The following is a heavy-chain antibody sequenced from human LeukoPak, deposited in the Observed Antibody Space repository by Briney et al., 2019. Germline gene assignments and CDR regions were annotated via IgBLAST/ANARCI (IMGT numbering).Heavy chain of an antibody. CDR2: IKSKTDGGTT. Sequence: GGSLRLSCAASGFTFSNAWMSWVRQAPGKGLEWVGRIKSKTDGGTTDYAAPVKGRFTISRDDSKNTLYLQMNSLRAEDTAVYYCAREDLAAAGIDYWGQGTLVTVSS. CDR3: AREDLAAAGIDY. CDR1: GFTFSNAW. V-gene: IGHV3-15*01. D-gene: IGHD6-13*01. J-gene: IGHJ4*02.